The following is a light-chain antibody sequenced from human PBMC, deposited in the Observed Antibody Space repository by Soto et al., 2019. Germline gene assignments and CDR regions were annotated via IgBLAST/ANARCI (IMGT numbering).Light chain of an antibody. CDR1: QGISNY. V-gene: IGKV1-27*01. CDR2: VAS. J-gene: IGKJ4*01. Sequence: DIQMTQSPSSLSASVGDRVTITCRASQGISNYVAWYQQKPGKVPKLLIYVASTLQSGVPSRFSGSGSGTVFTLTISSLQSEDVGTYYCQKYNSAPLTFGGGTKVEIK. CDR3: QKYNSAPLT.